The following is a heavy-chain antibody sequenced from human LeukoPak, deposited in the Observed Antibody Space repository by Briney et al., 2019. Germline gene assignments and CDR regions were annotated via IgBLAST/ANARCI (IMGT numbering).Heavy chain of an antibody. D-gene: IGHD3-10*01. CDR2: INYSGTT. V-gene: IGHV4-30-4*01. J-gene: IGHJ6*03. CDR1: GGSVGSADYY. CDR3: ARGPTAPGSVPYYYMGV. Sequence: SQTLSLTCSVSGGSVGSADYYWSWIRRSPGKGLDWIGYINYSGTTYYNPSLKSRVTISVDTSKNQFSLKLSSVTAADTAVFYCARGPTAPGSVPYYYMGVWAKGPRSLSP.